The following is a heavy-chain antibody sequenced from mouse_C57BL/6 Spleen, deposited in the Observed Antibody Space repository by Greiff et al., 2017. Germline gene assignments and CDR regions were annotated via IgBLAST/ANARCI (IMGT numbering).Heavy chain of an antibody. CDR2: IYPGSGST. V-gene: IGHV1-55*01. J-gene: IGHJ3*01. CDR1: GYTFTSYW. Sequence: QVQLQQSGAELVKPGASVKMSCKASGYTFTSYWITWVKQRPGQGLEWIGDIYPGSGSTNYNEKFKSKATLTVDTSSSTAYMQLSSLTSEDSAVYYCARQGLHWDGLFAYWGQGTLVTVSA. D-gene: IGHD4-1*01. CDR3: ARQGLHWDGLFAY.